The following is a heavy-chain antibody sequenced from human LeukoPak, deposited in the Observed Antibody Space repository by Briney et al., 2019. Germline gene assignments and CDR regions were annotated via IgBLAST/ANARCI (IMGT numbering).Heavy chain of an antibody. CDR3: AGVTHGGNWFDP. V-gene: IGHV1-18*01. CDR2: ISAYNDNT. Sequence: GYXXASYGXXGXGXXXXXXXXGXXCISAYNDNTNYAQELQGRVTMTTDTSTSTAYMELRSLRSDDTAVYYCAGVTHGGNWFDPWGQGTLVTVSS. J-gene: IGHJ5*02. CDR1: GYXXASYG. D-gene: IGHD4-23*01.